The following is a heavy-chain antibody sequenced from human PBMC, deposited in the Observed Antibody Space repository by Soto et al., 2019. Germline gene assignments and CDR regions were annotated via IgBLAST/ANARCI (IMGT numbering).Heavy chain of an antibody. D-gene: IGHD6-13*01. Sequence: SETLSLTCTVSGGSISSGDYYWSWIRQPPGKGLEWIGEINQSGSTNYNPSLKSRVTISVDTSKNQFSLKLSSVTAADTAVHYCARTYSSSWSPFEYWGQGTLVTVSS. CDR3: ARTYSSSWSPFEY. V-gene: IGHV4-39*07. CDR1: GGSISSGDYY. CDR2: INQSGST. J-gene: IGHJ4*02.